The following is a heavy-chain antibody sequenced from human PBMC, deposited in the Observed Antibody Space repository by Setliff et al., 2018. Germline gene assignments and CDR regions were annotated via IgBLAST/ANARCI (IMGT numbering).Heavy chain of an antibody. Sequence: GESLKISCKDSASTFSNYWIVWVRQMPGKGLEWMGMIYPDDSDTKHHPSFQGQVTISADKSISTAYLQWSSLKASDTAMYYCARALYPSSFIGHNWFDPWGQGTMVTVSS. V-gene: IGHV5-51*01. J-gene: IGHJ5*01. CDR3: ARALYPSSFIGHNWFDP. CDR2: IYPDDSDT. D-gene: IGHD2-2*01. CDR1: ASTFSNYW.